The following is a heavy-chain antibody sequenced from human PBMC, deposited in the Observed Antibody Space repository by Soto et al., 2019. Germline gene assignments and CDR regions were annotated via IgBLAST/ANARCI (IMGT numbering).Heavy chain of an antibody. Sequence: QVQLVQSGAEVKKPGSSVKVSCKASGGTFSSYTISWVRQAPGQGLEWMGRIIPILGIANYAQKFQGRVKITADKSTSTAYMELSSLRSEDTAVYYCAREFRVSRRFLEWFQNNWFDPWGQGTLVTVSS. CDR1: GGTFSSYT. CDR2: IIPILGIA. D-gene: IGHD3-3*01. J-gene: IGHJ5*02. V-gene: IGHV1-69*08. CDR3: AREFRVSRRFLEWFQNNWFDP.